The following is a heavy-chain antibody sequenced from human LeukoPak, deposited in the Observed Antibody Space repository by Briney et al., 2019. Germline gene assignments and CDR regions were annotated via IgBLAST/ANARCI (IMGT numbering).Heavy chain of an antibody. CDR2: ISGYNGNT. D-gene: IGHD6-13*01. J-gene: IGHJ5*02. Sequence: ASVKVSCKASGYIFISYGISWVRQAPGQGLEWMGWISGYNGNTNYAQKLQGRVTMTTDTSTSTAYMELRSLRSDDTAVYYWARDTIGSSWYNWFDPWGQGTLVTVSS. CDR3: ARDTIGSSWYNWFDP. CDR1: GYIFISYG. V-gene: IGHV1-18*01.